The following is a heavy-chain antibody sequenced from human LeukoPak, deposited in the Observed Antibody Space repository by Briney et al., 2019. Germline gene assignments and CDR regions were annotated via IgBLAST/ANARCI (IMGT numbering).Heavy chain of an antibody. CDR2: ISSSSSYI. D-gene: IGHD4-23*01. CDR1: GFIFSSYS. Sequence: GGSLRLSCAGSGFIFSSYSMNWVRQAPGKGLEWVSSISSSSSYIYYADSVKGRFTISRDNAKNSLYLQMNSLRAEDTAVYYCASGRLRWYFDYWGQGTLVTVSS. J-gene: IGHJ4*02. V-gene: IGHV3-21*01. CDR3: ASGRLRWYFDY.